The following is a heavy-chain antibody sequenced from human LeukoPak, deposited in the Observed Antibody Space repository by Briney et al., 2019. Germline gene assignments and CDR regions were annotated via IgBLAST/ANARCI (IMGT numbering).Heavy chain of an antibody. D-gene: IGHD3-22*01. CDR2: IYHSGST. V-gene: IGHV4-38-2*02. J-gene: IGHJ4*02. Sequence: PSETLSLTCTVSGYSISSGYYWGWIRQPPGKGLEWIGSIYHSGSTYYNPSLKSRVTISVDTSKNQFSLKLSSVTAADTAVYYCARSGGLGLFDYWGQGTLVTVSS. CDR1: GYSISSGYY. CDR3: ARSGGLGLFDY.